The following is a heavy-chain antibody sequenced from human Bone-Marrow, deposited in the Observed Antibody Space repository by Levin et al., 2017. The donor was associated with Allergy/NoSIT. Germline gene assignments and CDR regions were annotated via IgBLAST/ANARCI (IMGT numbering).Heavy chain of an antibody. J-gene: IGHJ4*02. Sequence: QAGGSLRLSCAASGFTFSSYAMHWVRQAPGKGLEWVAVISYDGSNKYYADSVKGRFTISRDNSKNTLYLQMNSLRAEDTAVYYCARDSGSGWYGGRIFDYWGQGTLVTVSS. CDR3: ARDSGSGWYGGRIFDY. V-gene: IGHV3-30-3*01. CDR2: ISYDGSNK. CDR1: GFTFSSYA. D-gene: IGHD6-19*01.